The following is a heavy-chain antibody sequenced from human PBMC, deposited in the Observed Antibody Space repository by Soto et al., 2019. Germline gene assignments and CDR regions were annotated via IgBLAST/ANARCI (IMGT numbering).Heavy chain of an antibody. J-gene: IGHJ4*02. CDR3: ARDTWLGNWPVCLHY. D-gene: IGHD6-19*01. Sequence: PGGSLGLSCAASGFTFSSYGMHWVRQAPGKGLEWVAVIWYDGSNKYYADSVKGRFTISRDNSKNTLYLQMNSLRAEDTAVYYCARDTWLGNWPVCLHYCGPGTLFTVSS. CDR1: GFTFSSYG. CDR2: IWYDGSNK. V-gene: IGHV3-33*01.